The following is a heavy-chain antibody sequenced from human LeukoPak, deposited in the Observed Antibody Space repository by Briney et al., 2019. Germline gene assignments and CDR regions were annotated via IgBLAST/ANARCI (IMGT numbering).Heavy chain of an antibody. CDR3: AKLLYSSSWAFDY. D-gene: IGHD6-13*01. J-gene: IGHJ4*02. V-gene: IGHV3-30*02. CDR1: GFTFSSYG. CDR2: IRFDGSDK. Sequence: PGGSLRLSCAASGFTFSSYGMHWVRQALGKGLQWVAFIRFDGSDKYYADSVKGRFTISRDNSKSTLYLQMNSLRAEDTAVYYCAKLLYSSSWAFDYWGQGTLVTASS.